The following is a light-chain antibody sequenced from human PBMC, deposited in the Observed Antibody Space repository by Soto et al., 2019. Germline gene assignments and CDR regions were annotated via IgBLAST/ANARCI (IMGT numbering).Light chain of an antibody. V-gene: IGKV3D-20*01. J-gene: IGKJ5*01. CDR3: QQYGSSLIT. CDR2: DAS. Sequence: EIVLTQSPATLSLSPGERATLSCGASQSIISNYLAWYQQKPSLAPRLLIYDASSRATGIPDRFSGSGSGTDFTLTISRLEPEDFAVYYCQQYGSSLITFGQGTRLEIK. CDR1: QSIISNY.